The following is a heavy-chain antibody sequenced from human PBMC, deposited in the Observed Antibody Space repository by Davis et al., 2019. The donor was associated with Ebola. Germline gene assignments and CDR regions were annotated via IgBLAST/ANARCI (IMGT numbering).Heavy chain of an antibody. CDR3: ARRVRYASSWYFDY. J-gene: IGHJ4*02. CDR2: IYPGDSDT. V-gene: IGHV5-51*01. D-gene: IGHD6-13*01. CDR1: GYSFDSYW. Sequence: PGGSLRLSCKASGYSFDSYWIGWVRQMPGKGLEWMGIIYPGDSDTRYGPSFRGQVTISADKSISTAYLQWSSLKASDTAMYYCARRVRYASSWYFDYWGQGTLVTVSS.